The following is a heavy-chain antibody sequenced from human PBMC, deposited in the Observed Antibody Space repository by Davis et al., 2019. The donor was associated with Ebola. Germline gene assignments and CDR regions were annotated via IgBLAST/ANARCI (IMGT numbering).Heavy chain of an antibody. CDR2: INHSGST. Sequence: SETLSLTCAVYGGSFSGYYWSWIRQPPGKGLEWIGEINHSGSTNYNPSLRSRVAISVDSSKNQFSLKINSVTAADTATYYCARTTKTNIEASGLGYNSFDSWGQGVLVSVSS. V-gene: IGHV4-34*01. D-gene: IGHD2/OR15-2a*01. CDR1: GGSFSGYY. CDR3: ARTTKTNIEASGLGYNSFDS. J-gene: IGHJ5*01.